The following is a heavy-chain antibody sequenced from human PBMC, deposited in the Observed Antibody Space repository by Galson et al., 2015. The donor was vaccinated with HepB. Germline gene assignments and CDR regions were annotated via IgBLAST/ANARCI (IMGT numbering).Heavy chain of an antibody. V-gene: IGHV3-7*01. CDR3: ARGSWFDP. Sequence: SLRLSCAASGFPFSNYWMNWVRQAPGKGLEWVANINEDGSEKYYVDSVKGRFTISRDNAKNSMYLQMNSLRVEETAVYYCARGSWFDPWGQGTLVTVSS. CDR1: GFPFSNYW. CDR2: INEDGSEK. J-gene: IGHJ5*02.